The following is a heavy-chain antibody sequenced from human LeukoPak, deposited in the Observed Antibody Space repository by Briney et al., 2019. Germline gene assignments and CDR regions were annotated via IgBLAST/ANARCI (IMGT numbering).Heavy chain of an antibody. D-gene: IGHD5-12*01. Sequence: GGSLRLSCAASGFTFSSYTINWVRQAPGKGLEWVSGISGSGGSTYYADSVRGRFTISRDNSKNTLYLQMSSLRAEDTAVYYCAKRESPWNAFDIWGQGTMVTVSS. CDR2: ISGSGGST. J-gene: IGHJ3*02. V-gene: IGHV3-23*01. CDR1: GFTFSSYT. CDR3: AKRESPWNAFDI.